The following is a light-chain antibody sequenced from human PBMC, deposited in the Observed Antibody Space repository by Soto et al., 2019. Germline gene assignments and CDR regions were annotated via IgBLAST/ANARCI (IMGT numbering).Light chain of an antibody. J-gene: IGLJ2*01. CDR3: SSYAGSNNLV. CDR2: EVT. V-gene: IGLV2-8*01. Sequence: QSALTQPPSASGSPGQSVTISCTGASGDVGGHDYVSWYQQHPGKAPKLLIYEVTKRPSGVPDRFSGSKSGDTASLTVSGLQPEDEADYYCSSYAGSNNLVFGGGTKLTVL. CDR1: SGDVGGHDY.